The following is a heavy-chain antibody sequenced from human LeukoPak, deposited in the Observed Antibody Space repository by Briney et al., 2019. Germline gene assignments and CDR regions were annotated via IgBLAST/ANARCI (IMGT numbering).Heavy chain of an antibody. CDR1: GFTVSSNS. D-gene: IGHD3-22*01. Sequence: GGSLRLSCTVSGFTVSSNSMSWVRQAPGKGLEWVSFIYSDNTHYSDSVKGRFTISRDNSKNTLYLQMNSLRAEDTAVYYCARGGLPYYYDSSGYHGRAFDIWGQGTMVTVSS. CDR3: ARGGLPYYYDSSGYHGRAFDI. J-gene: IGHJ3*02. CDR2: IYSDNT. V-gene: IGHV3-66*03.